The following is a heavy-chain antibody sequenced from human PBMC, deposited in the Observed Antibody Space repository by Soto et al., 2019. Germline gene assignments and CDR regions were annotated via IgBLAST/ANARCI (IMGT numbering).Heavy chain of an antibody. D-gene: IGHD2-8*01. CDR3: AGGVCSVTNWFDP. J-gene: IGHJ5*02. Sequence: PSETLSLTCAVYGGPFSGYYWSWIRQPPGKGLEWIGEINHSGSTNYNPSLKSRVTISVDTSKNQFSLKLSSVTAADTAVYYCAGGVCSVTNWFDPWGQGTLVTVSS. CDR1: GGPFSGYY. CDR2: INHSGST. V-gene: IGHV4-34*01.